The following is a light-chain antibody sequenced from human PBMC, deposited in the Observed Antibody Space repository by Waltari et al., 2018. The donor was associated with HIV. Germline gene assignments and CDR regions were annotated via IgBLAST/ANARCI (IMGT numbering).Light chain of an antibody. CDR1: ESIYPY. V-gene: IGKV1-39*01. CDR2: AAS. J-gene: IGKJ4*02. CDR3: QPSRSTPLT. Sequence: DIHLSQSPCSLSASVGDSGPITCRASESIYPYLNWFQQTPKKAPKLIIAAASNLELVVPSRFRGRGSGAVFTLSISGLQLGDFATYYCQPSRSTPLTFGAGTRVE.